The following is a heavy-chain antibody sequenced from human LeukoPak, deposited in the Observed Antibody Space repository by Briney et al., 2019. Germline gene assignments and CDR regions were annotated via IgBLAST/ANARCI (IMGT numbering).Heavy chain of an antibody. J-gene: IGHJ6*03. Sequence: GGSLRLSCAASGFTFSSYWMHWVRQAPGKGLVWVSRINSDGSSTSYADSAKGRFTISRDNAKNTLYLQMNSLRAEDTAVYYCARGEVGYSYGYYYYYYMDVWGKGTTVTVSS. CDR3: ARGEVGYSYGYYYYYYMDV. V-gene: IGHV3-74*01. D-gene: IGHD5-18*01. CDR2: INSDGSST. CDR1: GFTFSSYW.